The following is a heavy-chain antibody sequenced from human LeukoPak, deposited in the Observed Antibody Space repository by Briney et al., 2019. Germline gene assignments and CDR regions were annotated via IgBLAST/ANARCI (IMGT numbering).Heavy chain of an antibody. CDR3: ARVLAVAGRYYFDY. V-gene: IGHV4-31*03. D-gene: IGHD6-19*01. Sequence: PSETLSLTCTVSGGSISSGGYYWSWIRQHPGKGLEWIGYIYYSGSTYYNPSLKSRVTISVDTSMNQFSLKLSSVTAADTAVYYCARVLAVAGRYYFDYWGQGTLVTVSS. CDR2: IYYSGST. J-gene: IGHJ4*02. CDR1: GGSISSGGYY.